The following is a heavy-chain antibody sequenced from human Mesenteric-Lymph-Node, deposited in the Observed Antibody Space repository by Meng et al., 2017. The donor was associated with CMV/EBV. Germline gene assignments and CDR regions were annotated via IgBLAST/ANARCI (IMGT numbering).Heavy chain of an antibody. CDR2: IYPGDSTT. CDR1: GYIFTTYW. Sequence: GESLKISCEGSGYIFTTYWIGWVRQMPGKGLEWMGIIYPGDSTTRYTPSFQGQVTISADKSISTAYLQWHSLKASDSAIYYCARHDSAGYPTPYWGQGTLVTVSS. J-gene: IGHJ4*02. CDR3: ARHDSAGYPTPY. D-gene: IGHD3-22*01. V-gene: IGHV5-51*01.